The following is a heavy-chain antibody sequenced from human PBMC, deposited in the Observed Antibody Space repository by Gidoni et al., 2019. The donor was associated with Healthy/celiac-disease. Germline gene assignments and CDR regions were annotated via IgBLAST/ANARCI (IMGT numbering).Heavy chain of an antibody. D-gene: IGHD6-6*01. CDR1: GDSISSSSYY. CDR3: ASSSQSLWGLGWFDP. CDR2: IYCSGST. V-gene: IGHV4-39*01. J-gene: IGHJ5*02. Sequence: QLQLQESGPGLVKPSETLSLTCTVSGDSISSSSYYWGWIRQPPGKGLEWIGGIYCSGSTYYNPSLKSRVTISVDTSKNQFSLKLSSVTAADTAVYYCASSSQSLWGLGWFDPWGQGTLVTVSS.